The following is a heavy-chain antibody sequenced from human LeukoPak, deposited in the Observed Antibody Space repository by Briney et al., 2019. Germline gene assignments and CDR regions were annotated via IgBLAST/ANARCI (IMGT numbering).Heavy chain of an antibody. D-gene: IGHD3-16*01. Sequence: SETLSLTCTVSGYSISSGHYWGWIRQPPGKGLEWIGSISHSGSSNYNPSLKSRVTISVDTSKNQFSLKLSSVTAADTAVYYCARDRPLTYDYVWGTNAFDIWGQGTMVTVSS. V-gene: IGHV4-38-2*02. CDR3: ARDRPLTYDYVWGTNAFDI. CDR1: GYSISSGHY. CDR2: ISHSGSS. J-gene: IGHJ3*02.